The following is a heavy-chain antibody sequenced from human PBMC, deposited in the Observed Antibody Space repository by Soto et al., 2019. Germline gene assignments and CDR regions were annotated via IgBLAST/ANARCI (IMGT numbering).Heavy chain of an antibody. CDR2: IWYDGSQA. Sequence: QVQLVESGGGVVQPGRSLRLSCAASGFTFGAYGMHWVRQAPGKGLEWVAIIWYDGSQAYYADSVKGRFTISRDNSKNTLFLQMNSLRAEDTGVYYCAKDSSGIFDFWGQGTLLTVSS. V-gene: IGHV3-33*06. CDR1: GFTFGAYG. CDR3: AKDSSGIFDF. J-gene: IGHJ4*02. D-gene: IGHD6-19*01.